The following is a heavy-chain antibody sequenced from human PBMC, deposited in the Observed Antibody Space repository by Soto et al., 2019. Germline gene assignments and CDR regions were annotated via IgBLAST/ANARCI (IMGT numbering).Heavy chain of an antibody. CDR3: AKTAGYDYVWGSSGLDP. V-gene: IGHV3-30*18. CDR2: ISYDGSNK. Sequence: GSLRLSCAASGFTFSSFGMHWVRRAPGKGLEWVAVISYDGSNKYYADSVKGRFTISRDDSKNTLYLQMNSLRAEDTAVYYCAKTAGYDYVWGSSGLDPWGQGTLVTVSS. D-gene: IGHD3-16*01. J-gene: IGHJ5*02. CDR1: GFTFSSFG.